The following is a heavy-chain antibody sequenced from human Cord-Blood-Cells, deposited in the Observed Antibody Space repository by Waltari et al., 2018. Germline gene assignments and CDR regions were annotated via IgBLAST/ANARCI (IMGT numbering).Heavy chain of an antibody. J-gene: IGHJ6*02. D-gene: IGHD6-6*01. V-gene: IGHV3-33*01. CDR3: ARSSLRVALPHEYSNILWYGMDV. CDR2: IWYDGSNK. CDR1: GFTFSSYG. Sequence: QVQLVESGGGVVQPGRSLRLSCAASGFTFSSYGMHWVRQAPGKGLEWVAVIWYDGSNKYYADSVKGRFTISRDNSKNTLYLQMNSLRAEDTAVYYCARSSLRVALPHEYSNILWYGMDVWGQGTTVTVSS.